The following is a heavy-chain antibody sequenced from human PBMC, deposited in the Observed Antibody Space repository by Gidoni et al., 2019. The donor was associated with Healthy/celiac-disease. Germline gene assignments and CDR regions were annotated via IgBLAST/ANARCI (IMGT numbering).Heavy chain of an antibody. CDR3: ARTAGDFCSSTSCYTPLSYYMDV. Sequence: QVQLQESGPGLVKPSGTLSLTCAVSGCPINSSNWWSCVRQPPGKGLEWIGEIYHSGSTNYKPSLKSRVTISVDKSKNQFSLKLSSVTAADTAVYYCARTAGDFCSSTSCYTPLSYYMDVWGKGTTVTVSS. J-gene: IGHJ6*03. CDR2: IYHSGST. CDR1: GCPINSSNW. D-gene: IGHD2-2*02. V-gene: IGHV4-4*02.